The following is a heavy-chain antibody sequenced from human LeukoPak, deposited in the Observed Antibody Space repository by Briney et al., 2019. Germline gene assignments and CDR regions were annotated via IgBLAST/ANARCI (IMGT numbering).Heavy chain of an antibody. CDR2: IKKDGSDK. V-gene: IGHV3-7*03. Sequence: GGSLRLSCAASGFMFSNYWMSWVRQAPGKGPEWVGAIKKDGSDKYYVGSVKGRFTISRDNAKNSLYLQMNSLRAEDTAVYYCARDSLIQHGSGSYWGFDYWGQGILVTVSS. D-gene: IGHD3-10*01. J-gene: IGHJ4*02. CDR1: GFMFSNYW. CDR3: ARDSLIQHGSGSYWGFDY.